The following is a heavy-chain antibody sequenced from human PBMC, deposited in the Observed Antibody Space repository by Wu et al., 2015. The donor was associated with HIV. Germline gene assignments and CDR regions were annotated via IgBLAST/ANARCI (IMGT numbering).Heavy chain of an antibody. Sequence: QVQLVQSGAEVKKPGASVKVSCKASGYTFTGYYMHWVRQAPGQGLEWMGWINPNSGGTNYAQKFQGRVTMTRDTSISTAYMELSRLRSDDTAVYYCARDSFWGPAANPWFDPWGQGTLVTVSS. D-gene: IGHD2-2*01. J-gene: IGHJ5*02. CDR2: INPNSGGT. V-gene: IGHV1-2*02. CDR3: ARDSFWGPAANPWFDP. CDR1: GYTFTGYY.